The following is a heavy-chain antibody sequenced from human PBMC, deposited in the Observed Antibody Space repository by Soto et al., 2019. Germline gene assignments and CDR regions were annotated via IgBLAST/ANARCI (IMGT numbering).Heavy chain of an antibody. Sequence: VASVKVSCKASGYTFTSYDINWVRQATGQGLEWMGWMNPNSGNTGYAQKFQGRVTMARNTSISTAYMELSSLRSEDTAVYYCARRGDIVLVPAAKEPPNYYYYGMAVWGQGTTVTVSS. V-gene: IGHV1-8*01. CDR1: GYTFTSYD. D-gene: IGHD2-2*01. CDR3: ARRGDIVLVPAAKEPPNYYYYGMAV. J-gene: IGHJ6*02. CDR2: MNPNSGNT.